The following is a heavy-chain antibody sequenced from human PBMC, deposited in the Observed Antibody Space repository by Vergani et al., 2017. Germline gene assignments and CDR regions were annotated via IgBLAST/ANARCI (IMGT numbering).Heavy chain of an antibody. CDR1: GFTFSSYA. CDR2: ISGSGGST. J-gene: IGHJ6*02. V-gene: IGHV3-23*01. D-gene: IGHD2-2*01. CDR3: AKVGIEYCSSTSCSHYYYYGMDV. Sequence: EVQLLESGGGLVQPGGSLRLSCAASGFTFSSYAMSWVRQAPGKGLEWVSAISGSGGSTYYADSVKGRFTISRDNSKNTLYLQMNSLRAEDTAVYYCAKVGIEYCSSTSCSHYYYYGMDVWGQGTTVTVSS.